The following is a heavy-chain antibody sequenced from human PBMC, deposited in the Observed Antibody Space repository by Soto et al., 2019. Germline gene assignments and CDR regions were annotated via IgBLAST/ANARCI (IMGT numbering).Heavy chain of an antibody. V-gene: IGHV1-69*13. J-gene: IGHJ4*02. D-gene: IGHD5-12*01. Sequence: SVKVSCKASGGTFSSYAISWVRQAPGQGLEWIGGIIPIFGTANYAQKFQGRVTITADESTSTAYMELSSLRSEDTAVYYCARDRGDGYNYVDFDYWGQGTLVTVSS. CDR2: IIPIFGTA. CDR1: GGTFSSYA. CDR3: ARDRGDGYNYVDFDY.